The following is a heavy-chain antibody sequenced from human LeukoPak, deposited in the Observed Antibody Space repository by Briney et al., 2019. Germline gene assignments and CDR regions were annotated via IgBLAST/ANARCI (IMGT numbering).Heavy chain of an antibody. J-gene: IGHJ6*03. Sequence: QSGGSLQLSCAVSGFNFSDSAMHWVRQASGKGLEWVGRIRSKGKSYATAYAASVIGRFTISRDDSKNTAYLQMNSLKTEDTAVYYCTTDPVTMIVVVPHYYYYMDVWGKGTTVTVSS. CDR1: GFNFSDSA. CDR2: IRSKGKSYAT. V-gene: IGHV3-73*01. CDR3: TTDPVTMIVVVPHYYYYMDV. D-gene: IGHD3-22*01.